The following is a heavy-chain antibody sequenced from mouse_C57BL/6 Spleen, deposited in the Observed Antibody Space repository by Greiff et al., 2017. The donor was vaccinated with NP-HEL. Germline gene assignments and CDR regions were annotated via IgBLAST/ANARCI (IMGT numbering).Heavy chain of an antibody. CDR3: AREGMVGHYFDY. CDR1: GYTFTDYN. V-gene: IGHV1-22*01. CDR2: INPNNGGT. D-gene: IGHD2-10*02. Sequence: VQLQQSGPELVKPGASVKMSCKASGYTFTDYNMHWVKQSHGKSLEWIGYINPNNGGTSYNQKFKGKATLTVNKSSSTAYMELRSLTSEDSAVYYCAREGMVGHYFDYWGQGTTLTVSS. J-gene: IGHJ2*01.